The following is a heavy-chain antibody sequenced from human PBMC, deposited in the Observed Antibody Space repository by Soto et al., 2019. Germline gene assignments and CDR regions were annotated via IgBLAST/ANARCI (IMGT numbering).Heavy chain of an antibody. CDR2: IIPIFGTA. J-gene: IGHJ4*02. V-gene: IGHV1-69*01. D-gene: IGHD2-2*01. CDR3: ARTLDCSSTSCYGGPIFDY. CDR1: GGTFSSYA. Sequence: QVQLVQSGAEVKKPGSSVKVSCKASGGTFSSYAISWVRQAPGQGLEWMGGIIPIFGTANYAQKFQGRVTITADESTSTAYMELSSLRSEDTAVYYCARTLDCSSTSCYGGPIFDYWGQGTLVTVSS.